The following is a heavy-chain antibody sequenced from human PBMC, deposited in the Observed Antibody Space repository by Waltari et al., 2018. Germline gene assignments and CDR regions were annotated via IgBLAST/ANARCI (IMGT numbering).Heavy chain of an antibody. V-gene: IGHV3-48*04. D-gene: IGHD3-16*01. CDR1: GFTSSTYT. CDR3: ARLNRGDYMDV. J-gene: IGHJ6*03. Sequence: EVQLVESGGGLVQPGGSLRLSGEASGFTSSTYTMTWFRQAPGKGLEWVSYISSSSSTIYYADSVKGRFTISRDNAKNSLYLQMNSLRAEDTAVYYCARLNRGDYMDVWGKGTTVTVSS. CDR2: ISSSSSTI.